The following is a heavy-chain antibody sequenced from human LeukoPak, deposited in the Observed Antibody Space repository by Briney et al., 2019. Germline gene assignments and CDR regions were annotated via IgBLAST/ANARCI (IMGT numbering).Heavy chain of an antibody. V-gene: IGHV4-34*01. CDR3: ARGRVGFGESNFDY. J-gene: IGHJ4*02. D-gene: IGHD3-10*01. Sequence: SETLSLTCAVYGGSFNGYYWNWMRQPPGKGLEWIGEITHSGSTNYNPSLKSRVTISIDTSKNQFSLKLSSVTAADTAFYYCARGRVGFGESNFDYWGQGTLVTVSS. CDR2: ITHSGST. CDR1: GGSFNGYY.